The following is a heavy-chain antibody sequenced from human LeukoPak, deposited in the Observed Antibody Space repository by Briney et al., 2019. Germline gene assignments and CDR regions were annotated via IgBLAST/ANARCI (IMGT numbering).Heavy chain of an antibody. CDR1: GYTFTGYY. D-gene: IGHD3-22*01. V-gene: IGHV1-2*02. CDR2: INPNSGGT. CDR3: ARDIAVVVMTTAHDAFDI. J-gene: IGHJ3*02. Sequence: ASVKVSCKASGYTFTGYYMHRVRQAPGQGLEWMGWINPNSGGTNYAQKFQGRVTMTRDTSISTAYMELSRLSSDDTSVDYCARDIAVVVMTTAHDAFDIWGQGTMVTVSS.